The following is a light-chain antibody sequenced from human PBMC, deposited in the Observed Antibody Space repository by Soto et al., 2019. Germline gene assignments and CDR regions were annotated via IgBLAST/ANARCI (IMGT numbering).Light chain of an antibody. Sequence: EIVLTQSPDTLSLSPGERATLSCMASQSVGTSLAWYQQKPGQAPSLLIYGASTRATGVPDRFSGSGSGTEFTLTISSLQSEDLTVYYCQQYNKWPRTFGQGTKVDIK. V-gene: IGKV3-15*01. J-gene: IGKJ1*01. CDR2: GAS. CDR3: QQYNKWPRT. CDR1: QSVGTS.